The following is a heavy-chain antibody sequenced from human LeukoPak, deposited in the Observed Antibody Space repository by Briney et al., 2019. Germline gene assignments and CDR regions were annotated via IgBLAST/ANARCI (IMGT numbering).Heavy chain of an antibody. CDR1: GGTFSSYA. CDR2: IIPIFGTA. V-gene: IGHV1-69*01. CDR3: ASPLGSRTYYYYYMDV. Sequence: SVKVSCKASGGTFSSYAISWVRQAPGQGLEWMGGIIPIFGTANYAQKFRGRVTISAEESTSTAYMELSSLRSEDTAVYYCASPLGSRTYYYYYMDVWGKGTTVIVSS. D-gene: IGHD1-1*01. J-gene: IGHJ6*03.